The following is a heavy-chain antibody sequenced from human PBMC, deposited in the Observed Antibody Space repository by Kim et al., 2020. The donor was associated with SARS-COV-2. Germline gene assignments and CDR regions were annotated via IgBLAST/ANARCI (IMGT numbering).Heavy chain of an antibody. CDR3: AKGRGFEN. D-gene: IGHD3-10*01. CDR2: IKEDASDE. J-gene: IGHJ4*02. CDR1: GFTFSTHY. Sequence: GSLRLSCEASGFTFSTHYMSWVRQAPGKGLEWVANIKEDASDESYADTVKGRFTISRDNARNSLYLQMNNLRAEDTAVYYCAKGRGFENWGQGTLLIVS. V-gene: IGHV3-7*01.